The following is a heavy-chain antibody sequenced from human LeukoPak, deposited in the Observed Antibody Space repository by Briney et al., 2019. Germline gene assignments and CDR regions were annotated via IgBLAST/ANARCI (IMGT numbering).Heavy chain of an antibody. CDR3: ARKDYYDSSGHFDY. CDR2: IYTSGST. V-gene: IGHV4-38-2*02. J-gene: IGHJ4*02. D-gene: IGHD3-22*01. CDR1: GYSISNGYY. Sequence: PSETLSLTCTVSGYSISNGYYWGWIRQPAGKGLEWIGRIYTSGSTYYNPSLKSRVTISVDTSKNQFSLKLSSVTAADTAVYYCARKDYYDSSGHFDYWGQGTLVTVSS.